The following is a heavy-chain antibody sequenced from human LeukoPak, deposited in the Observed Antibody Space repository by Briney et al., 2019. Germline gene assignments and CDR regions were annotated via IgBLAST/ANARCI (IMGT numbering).Heavy chain of an antibody. CDR1: GFTFSSYA. CDR2: ISSNGGST. Sequence: GGSLRLSCAASGFTFSSYAMHWVRQAPGKGLEYVSAISSNGGSTYYANSVKGRFTISRDNSKNTLYLQMSSLRAEDMAVYYCARHGHYDFWSGYSLDYWGQGTLVTVSS. D-gene: IGHD3-3*01. J-gene: IGHJ4*02. V-gene: IGHV3-64*01. CDR3: ARHGHYDFWSGYSLDY.